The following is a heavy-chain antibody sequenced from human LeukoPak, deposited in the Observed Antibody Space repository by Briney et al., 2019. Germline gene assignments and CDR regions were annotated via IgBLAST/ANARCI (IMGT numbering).Heavy chain of an antibody. Sequence: PGGSLRLSCAASGFTFSSYWMSWVRQAPGKGLEWVANIKQDGSEKYYVDSVKGRFTISRDNAKNSLYLQMNSLRAEGTAVYYCARDRRDYDSSGYYSLRYFDYWGQGTLVTVSS. J-gene: IGHJ4*02. CDR2: IKQDGSEK. CDR1: GFTFSSYW. V-gene: IGHV3-7*01. CDR3: ARDRRDYDSSGYYSLRYFDY. D-gene: IGHD3-22*01.